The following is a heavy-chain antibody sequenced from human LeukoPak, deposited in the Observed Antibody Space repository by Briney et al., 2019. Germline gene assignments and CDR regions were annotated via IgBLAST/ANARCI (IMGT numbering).Heavy chain of an antibody. V-gene: IGHV3-33*01. D-gene: IGHD3-10*01. CDR2: IWYDGSQK. CDR3: ARAVRGDGDYERQTAGAFDI. CDR1: GFSFRNYA. Sequence: GGSLRLSCATSGFSFRNYAMHWVRQAPGKGLEWVTVIWYDGSQKYYVDSAKGRFTISRDNSKNTVYLQMNSLRVEDTAVYYCARAVRGDGDYERQTAGAFDIWGQGTMVTVSS. J-gene: IGHJ3*02.